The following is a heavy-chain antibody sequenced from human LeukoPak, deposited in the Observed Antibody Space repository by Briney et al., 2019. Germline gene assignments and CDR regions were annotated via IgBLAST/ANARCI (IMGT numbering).Heavy chain of an antibody. CDR2: INHSGST. J-gene: IGHJ5*02. Sequence: SETLSLTCAVHGGSFSGYYWSWIRQPPGKGLEWIGEINHSGSTNYNPSLKSRVTISVDTSKNQFSLKLSSVTAADTAVYYCALRMVYATRWFDPWGQGTLVTVSS. CDR3: ALRMVYATRWFDP. D-gene: IGHD2-8*01. V-gene: IGHV4-34*01. CDR1: GGSFSGYY.